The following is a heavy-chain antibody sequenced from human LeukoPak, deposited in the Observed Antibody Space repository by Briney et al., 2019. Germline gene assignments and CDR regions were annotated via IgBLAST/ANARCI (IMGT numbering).Heavy chain of an antibody. Sequence: GGSLRLSCAASGFTFANAWMNWVRQAPGKGLEWVGRIKSKADGETIDYAAPVKGRFTFSRDDSKNMLYLQMNSLKSEDTAVYYCSTLTSRGLSDSWGQGTLVTVSS. V-gene: IGHV3-15*07. D-gene: IGHD1-20*01. CDR2: IKSKADGETI. J-gene: IGHJ4*02. CDR1: GFTFANAW. CDR3: STLTSRGLSDS.